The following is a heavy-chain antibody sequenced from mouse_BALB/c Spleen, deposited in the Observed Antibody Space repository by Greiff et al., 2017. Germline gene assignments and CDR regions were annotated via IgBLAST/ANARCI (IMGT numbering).Heavy chain of an antibody. CDR2: IRNKANGYTT. D-gene: IGHD2-14*01. CDR3: ARDRYDYAMDY. Sequence: VMLVESGGGLVQPGGSLRLSCATSGFTFTDYYMSWVRQPPGKALEWLGFIRNKANGYTTEYSASVKGRFTISRDNSQSILYLQMNTLRAEDSATYYCARDRYDYAMDYWGQGTSVTVSS. CDR1: GFTFTDYY. J-gene: IGHJ4*01. V-gene: IGHV7-3*02.